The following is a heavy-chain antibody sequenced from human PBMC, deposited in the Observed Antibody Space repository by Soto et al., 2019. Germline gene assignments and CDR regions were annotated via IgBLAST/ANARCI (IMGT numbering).Heavy chain of an antibody. Sequence: GGSLRLSCAAAGFTFSSYSMNWVRQAPGKGLEWVSSISSSSGYINYAESVKGRFTISGDNAKNTVYLEMNSLRSEDTAVYYCARDLGSSSKGYFDYWGQGTLVTVSS. CDR2: ISSSSGYI. V-gene: IGHV3-21*04. CDR1: GFTFSSYS. D-gene: IGHD6-6*01. J-gene: IGHJ4*02. CDR3: ARDLGSSSKGYFDY.